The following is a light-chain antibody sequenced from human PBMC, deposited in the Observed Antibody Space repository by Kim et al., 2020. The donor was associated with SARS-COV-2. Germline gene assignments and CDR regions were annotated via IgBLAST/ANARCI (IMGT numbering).Light chain of an antibody. CDR3: QAWDSSTADVV. Sequence: SPGQTASITCSGDKLGDKYAYWYQQKPGQSPVLVIYEDNKRPSGIPERFSGSNSGNTATLTISGTQAMDEADYYCQAWDSSTADVVFGGGTQLTVL. J-gene: IGLJ2*01. CDR2: EDN. CDR1: KLGDKY. V-gene: IGLV3-1*01.